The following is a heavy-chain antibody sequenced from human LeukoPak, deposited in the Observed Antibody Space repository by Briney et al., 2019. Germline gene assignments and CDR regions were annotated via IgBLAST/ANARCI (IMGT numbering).Heavy chain of an antibody. V-gene: IGHV3-23*01. CDR2: ITSSGDIT. D-gene: IGHD6-13*01. CDR1: GFDFSNYV. J-gene: IGHJ4*02. CDR3: AKTPVRSSIWYWEFES. Sequence: GGSLRLSCAASGFDFSNYVMTWLRQAPGKGLEWVAGITSSGDITYYSDSVKGRFTISRDNSRNTQDLQMNSLRAEDTALYYCAKTPVRSSIWYWEFESWSQGTMVTVSS.